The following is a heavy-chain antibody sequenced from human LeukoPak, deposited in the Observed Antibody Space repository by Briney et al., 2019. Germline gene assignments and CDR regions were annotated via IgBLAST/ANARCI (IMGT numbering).Heavy chain of an antibody. Sequence: PSQTLSLTCTVSGGSISSGGYYWSWIRQHPGKGLEWIGYIYYSGSTYYNPSLKSRVTISVDTSKNQFSLKLSSVTAADTAVYYCARVLTMVRGVMGYYFDYWGQGTLVTVSS. CDR1: GGSISSGGYY. CDR3: ARVLTMVRGVMGYYFDY. V-gene: IGHV4-31*03. D-gene: IGHD3-10*01. J-gene: IGHJ4*02. CDR2: IYYSGST.